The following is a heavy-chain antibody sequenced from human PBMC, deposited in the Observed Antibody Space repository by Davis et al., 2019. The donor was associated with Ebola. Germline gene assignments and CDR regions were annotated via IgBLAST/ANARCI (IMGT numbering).Heavy chain of an antibody. CDR1: GSSIDSGFY. J-gene: IGHJ4*02. CDR3: AREPHATKNVDY. Sequence: SETLSLTCTVSGSSIDSGFYWGWIRQPPGKGLEWIGNIYHYGNAYYNPSLKNRVTISVDTSNNQFFLKLSPVTAADTAVYYCAREPHATKNVDYWGQGTLVIVSS. D-gene: IGHD5-12*01. V-gene: IGHV4-38-2*02. CDR2: IYHYGNA.